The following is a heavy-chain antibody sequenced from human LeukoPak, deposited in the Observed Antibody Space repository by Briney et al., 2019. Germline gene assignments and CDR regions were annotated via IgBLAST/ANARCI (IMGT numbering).Heavy chain of an antibody. CDR1: GFTFGDYA. Sequence: PGGSLRLSCTAPGFTFGDYAMSWVRQAPGKGLEWVGFIRSKAYGGTTEYAASVKGRFTISRDDSKSIAYLQMNSLKTEDTAVYYCTREYGDPPDDFDYWGQGILVTVSS. V-gene: IGHV3-49*04. CDR3: TREYGDPPDDFDY. J-gene: IGHJ4*02. CDR2: IRSKAYGGTT. D-gene: IGHD4-17*01.